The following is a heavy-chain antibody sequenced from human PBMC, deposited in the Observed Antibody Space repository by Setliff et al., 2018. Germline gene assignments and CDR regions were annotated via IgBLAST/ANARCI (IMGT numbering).Heavy chain of an antibody. Sequence: GESLKISCQASGYSFSTFWIGWVRQMPGKGLEWMGVIWPDDSDTTYSPPFRGEVTISADKSVNTAYLQWDSLRAEDTAVYYCAKDISRTGYYYFDYWGRGTLVTVSS. D-gene: IGHD3-9*01. CDR1: GYSFSTFW. CDR3: AKDISRTGYYYFDY. J-gene: IGHJ4*02. V-gene: IGHV5-51*01. CDR2: IWPDDSDT.